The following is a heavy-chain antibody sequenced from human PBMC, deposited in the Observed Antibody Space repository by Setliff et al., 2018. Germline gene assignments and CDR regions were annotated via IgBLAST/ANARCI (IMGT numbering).Heavy chain of an antibody. CDR2: IKGKNDGLAT. V-gene: IGHV3-15*01. J-gene: IGHJ3*02. CDR3: ARVLGRWLQWIFDAFDI. D-gene: IGHD5-12*01. CDR1: GFTFNTYN. Sequence: PGGSLRLSCAASGFTFNTYNFNWVRQAPGKGLEWVGRIKGKNDGLATDYAAPVKGRFTISRDDSKNTLYLQMNSLKTEDTAVYYCARVLGRWLQWIFDAFDIWGQGTMVTVSS.